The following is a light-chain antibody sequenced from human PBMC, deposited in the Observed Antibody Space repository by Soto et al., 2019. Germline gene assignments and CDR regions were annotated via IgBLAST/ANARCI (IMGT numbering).Light chain of an antibody. CDR2: DIT. CDR1: SIDVGRFEY. V-gene: IGLV2-11*01. Sequence: LTQPRSVSWSPGQSFTISCTLTSIDVGRFEYVSWYQQHPGEAPKVVVYDITKRPSGVPDRFSGSKSGNTASLTISGLQAEDEADYYCCSYAGIYSYVFGTGTKVTVL. J-gene: IGLJ1*01. CDR3: CSYAGIYSYV.